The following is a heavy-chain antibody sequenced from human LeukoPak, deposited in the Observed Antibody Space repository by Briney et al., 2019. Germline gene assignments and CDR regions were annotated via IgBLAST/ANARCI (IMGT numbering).Heavy chain of an antibody. V-gene: IGHV3-11*01. CDR1: GFTLSDTY. D-gene: IGHD3-22*01. CDR2: ISPSGTDI. J-gene: IGHJ4*02. Sequence: PGGTLRLSCAVSGFTLSDTYMTWICQAPGKGLESLSYISPSGTDISYADSVKGRFTISRDNAKNSLYLQMNSLRVEDTAVYYCTRDPMNLDYWGQGTLVIVSS. CDR3: TRDPMNLDY.